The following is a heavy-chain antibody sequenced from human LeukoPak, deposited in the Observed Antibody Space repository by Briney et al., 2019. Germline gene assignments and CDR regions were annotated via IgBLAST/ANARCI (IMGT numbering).Heavy chain of an antibody. D-gene: IGHD3-22*01. CDR3: AKDKRRYYYDSSGYYYVYYFDY. CDR2: ISGSGGST. Sequence: GGSLRLSCAASGFTFSSYAMSWVRQAPGKGLEWVSAISGSGGSTYYADSVKGRFTISRDNSKNTLYLQMNSLRAEDTAVYYCAKDKRRYYYDSSGYYYVYYFDYWGQGTLVTVSS. CDR1: GFTFSSYA. J-gene: IGHJ4*02. V-gene: IGHV3-23*01.